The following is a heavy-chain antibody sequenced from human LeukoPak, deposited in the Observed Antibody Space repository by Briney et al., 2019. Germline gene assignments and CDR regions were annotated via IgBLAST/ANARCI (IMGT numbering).Heavy chain of an antibody. V-gene: IGHV4-4*07. Sequence: PSETLSLTCTVSGGSITSDYWSWIRQPAGKGLEWIGRIFTSGSSTYNPSLKSRVTMSLETSKNEFYLELSSVTAADTAIYFCSRGGANDLWGQGTLVTVSS. CDR2: IFTSGSS. CDR3: SRGGANDL. D-gene: IGHD4/OR15-4a*01. CDR1: GGSITSDY. J-gene: IGHJ5*02.